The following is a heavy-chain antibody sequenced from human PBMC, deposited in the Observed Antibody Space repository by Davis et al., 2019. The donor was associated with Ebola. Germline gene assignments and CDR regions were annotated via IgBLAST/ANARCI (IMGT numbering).Heavy chain of an antibody. CDR1: GFTFSSFG. D-gene: IGHD2-15*01. Sequence: GESLKISCAASGFTFSSFGMHWVRQAPGKGLEWVAFIRYDGSREYYADSVKGRFTISRDNSKNTLYLQMNSLRAEDTAVYYCARDDCSGGSCYRYWGQGTLVTVSS. CDR2: IRYDGSRE. CDR3: ARDDCSGGSCYRY. J-gene: IGHJ4*02. V-gene: IGHV3-30*02.